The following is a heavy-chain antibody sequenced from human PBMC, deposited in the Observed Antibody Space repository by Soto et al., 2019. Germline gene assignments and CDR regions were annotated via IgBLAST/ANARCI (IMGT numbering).Heavy chain of an antibody. CDR3: ARYAPPIDY. Sequence: QVQLVESGGGLVKPGGSLRHSCAASGFTFSDYYMSWIRQAPGKGLEWISYISSSSDYTNYADSVKGRFTISRDNAKNSLYLQMYSLRAEDTAVYYCARYAPPIDYWGQRTLVTVSS. CDR2: ISSSSDYT. V-gene: IGHV3-11*06. CDR1: GFTFSDYY. D-gene: IGHD2-8*01. J-gene: IGHJ4*02.